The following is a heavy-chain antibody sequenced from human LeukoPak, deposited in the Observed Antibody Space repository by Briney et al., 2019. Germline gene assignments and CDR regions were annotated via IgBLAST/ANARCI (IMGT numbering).Heavy chain of an antibody. CDR3: VKGDSSSWYGWFDP. Sequence: GGSLRLSCAASGFTFDDYTMHWVRQVPGKGLEWVSLISWDGSSTNYADSVKGRFTISRDNSKNSLYLQMNSLRSEDTALYYCVKGDSSSWYGWFDPWGQGTLVTVSS. J-gene: IGHJ5*02. D-gene: IGHD6-13*01. CDR1: GFTFDDYT. CDR2: ISWDGSST. V-gene: IGHV3-43*01.